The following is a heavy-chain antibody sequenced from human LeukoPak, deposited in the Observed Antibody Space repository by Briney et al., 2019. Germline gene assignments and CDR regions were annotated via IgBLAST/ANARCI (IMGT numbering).Heavy chain of an antibody. Sequence: PSETLSLICTVSGGSISSYYWSWIRQPPGKGLEWIGYFYYSGSTNYNPSLKSRVTISVDTSKNQFSLKLSSVTAADTAVYYCARDLGVMVRAFDIWGQGTMVTVSS. J-gene: IGHJ3*02. CDR1: GGSISSYY. V-gene: IGHV4-59*01. CDR2: FYYSGST. D-gene: IGHD5-18*01. CDR3: ARDLGVMVRAFDI.